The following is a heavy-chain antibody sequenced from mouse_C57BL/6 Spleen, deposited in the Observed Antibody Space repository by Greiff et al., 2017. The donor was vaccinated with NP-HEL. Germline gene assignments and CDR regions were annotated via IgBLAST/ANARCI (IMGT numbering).Heavy chain of an antibody. CDR2: IYPGSGST. J-gene: IGHJ3*01. D-gene: IGHD2-4*01. CDR1: GYAFSSYW. Sequence: QVQLQQSGAELVKPGASVKISCKASGYAFSSYWMNWVKQRPGQGLEWIGDIYPGSGSTNYNEKFKSKATLTVDTSSSTAYMQLSSLTSEDSAVYYCARWGYYDYDGFAYWGQGTLVTVSA. CDR3: ARWGYYDYDGFAY. V-gene: IGHV1-55*01.